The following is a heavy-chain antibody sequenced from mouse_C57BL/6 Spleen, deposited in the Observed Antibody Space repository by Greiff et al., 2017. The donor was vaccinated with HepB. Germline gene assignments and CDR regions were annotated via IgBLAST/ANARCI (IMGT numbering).Heavy chain of an antibody. D-gene: IGHD2-4*01. V-gene: IGHV1-74*01. CDR3: AIEGIYYDYDREFAY. CDR2: IHPSDSDT. J-gene: IGHJ3*01. Sequence: VQLQQPGAELVKPGASVKVSCKASGYTFTSYWMHWVKQRPGQGLEWIGRIHPSDSDTNYNQKFKGKATLTVDKSTSTDYMQLSSLTSEDSAVYYCAIEGIYYDYDREFAYWGQGTLVTVSA. CDR1: GYTFTSYW.